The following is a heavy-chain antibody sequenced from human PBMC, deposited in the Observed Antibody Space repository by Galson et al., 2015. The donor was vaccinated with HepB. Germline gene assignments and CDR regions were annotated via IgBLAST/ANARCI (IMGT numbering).Heavy chain of an antibody. CDR2: ISSSSSIT. CDR3: AREVGYSYGNFYYYVMDV. J-gene: IGHJ6*02. Sequence: SLRLSCAASGFTFSSYTMNWVRQAPGKGLEWVSSISSSSSITYYADSVKGRFTISRDNAKNSLYLQVNSLRAEDTAVYYCAREVGYSYGNFYYYVMDVWGQGTTVTVSS. D-gene: IGHD5-18*01. V-gene: IGHV3-21*01. CDR1: GFTFSSYT.